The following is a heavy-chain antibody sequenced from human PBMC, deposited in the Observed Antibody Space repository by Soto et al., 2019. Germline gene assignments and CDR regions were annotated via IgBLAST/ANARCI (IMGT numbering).Heavy chain of an antibody. Sequence: QLVESGGGLVQPGGSLRLSCEASGFTFSGYWMSWVRQAAGKGLEWVADIKHDGSVQYYVDSVKGRLTISRDNAKKQLYLQMNGLRAEDTALYYCARAPYSNAWYRFDLWGQGTLVTVSS. V-gene: IGHV3-7*03. CDR3: ARAPYSNAWYRFDL. CDR1: GFTFSGYW. J-gene: IGHJ4*02. CDR2: IKHDGSVQ. D-gene: IGHD4-4*01.